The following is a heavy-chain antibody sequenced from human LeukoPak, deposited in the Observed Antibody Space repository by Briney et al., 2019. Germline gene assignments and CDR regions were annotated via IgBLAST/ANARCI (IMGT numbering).Heavy chain of an antibody. J-gene: IGHJ4*02. D-gene: IGHD2/OR15-2a*01. CDR2: IFYTGTT. CDR3: ARHGLTSLDY. V-gene: IGHV4-59*01. CDR1: GGSISGYY. Sequence: SSETLSLTCTVPGGSISGYYWSWLRQPPGKGLEWIGYIFYTGTTNYNPSLKSRAAISVDTSKNQFSLKLSSVTAADTAVYYCARHGLTSLDYWGQGTLVTVSS.